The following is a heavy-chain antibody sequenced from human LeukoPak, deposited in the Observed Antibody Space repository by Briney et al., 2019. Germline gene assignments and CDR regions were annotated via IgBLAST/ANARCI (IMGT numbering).Heavy chain of an antibody. Sequence: GGSLRLSCAASGFTFSSYAMSWVRQAPGKGLEWVSAISDSGGSTYDADSVKGRFTISRDNSKNTLYLQMNSLRAEDTAVYYGAKDTSIGRYCTNGVCSPFDYWGQGTLVTVSS. J-gene: IGHJ4*02. CDR2: ISDSGGST. CDR3: AKDTSIGRYCTNGVCSPFDY. D-gene: IGHD2-8*01. CDR1: GFTFSSYA. V-gene: IGHV3-23*01.